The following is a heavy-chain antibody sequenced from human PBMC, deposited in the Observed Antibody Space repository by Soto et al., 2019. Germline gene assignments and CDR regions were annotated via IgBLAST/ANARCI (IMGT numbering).Heavy chain of an antibody. CDR1: GFTFSSYS. V-gene: IGHV3-49*04. Sequence: GGSLRLSCAVSGFTFSSYSMNWGRQAPGKGLEWVGFIRSKAYGGTTEYAASVKGGFTISRDDSKSIAYLQMNSLKTEDTAVYYCTRERLFSWLAAHLYGMSVCAQGTSVIVSS. J-gene: IGHJ6*02. CDR3: TRERLFSWLAAHLYGMSV. CDR2: IRSKAYGGTT. D-gene: IGHD3-9*01.